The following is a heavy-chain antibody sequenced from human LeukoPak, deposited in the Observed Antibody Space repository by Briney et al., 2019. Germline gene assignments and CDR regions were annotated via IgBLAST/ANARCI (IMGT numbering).Heavy chain of an antibody. Sequence: SETLSLTCTVSGGSISSSSYYWGWIRQPPGKGLEWIGSIYYSGSTYYNPSLKSRVTISVDTSKNQFSLKLSSVTAADTAVYYCARGGGSSSWCSYWGQGTLVTVSS. CDR3: ARGGGSSSWCSY. CDR1: GGSISSSSYY. J-gene: IGHJ4*02. V-gene: IGHV4-39*07. CDR2: IYYSGST. D-gene: IGHD6-13*01.